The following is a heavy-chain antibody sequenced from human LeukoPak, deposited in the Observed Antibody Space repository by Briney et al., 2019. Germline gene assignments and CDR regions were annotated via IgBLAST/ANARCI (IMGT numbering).Heavy chain of an antibody. CDR3: ARGSGHDGKDWFDP. J-gene: IGHJ5*02. V-gene: IGHV1-8*01. CDR2: MNSNSGNT. Sequence: ASVKVSCKASGYTFTNHDINWFRQATGQGLEWMGWMNSNSGNTGYAQKFQGRVTMTRNTSTRTAYMELSSLRSDDTAVYYCARGSGHDGKDWFDPWGQGTLVIVSS. D-gene: IGHD5-12*01. CDR1: GYTFTNHD.